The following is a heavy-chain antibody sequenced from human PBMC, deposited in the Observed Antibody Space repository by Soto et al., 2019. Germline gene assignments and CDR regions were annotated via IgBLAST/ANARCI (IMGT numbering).Heavy chain of an antibody. CDR2: IYWNDDK. Sequence: SGPTLVNPTQTLTLTCTFSGFSLSTSGVGVGWIRQPPGKALEWLALIYWNDDKRYSPSLKSRLTITKDTSKNQVVLTLTNMDHVDKATYHCAPRSKVVGATAYFQHWGQRTLVTVS. CDR3: APRSKVVGATAYFQH. CDR1: GFSLSTSGVG. V-gene: IGHV2-5*01. J-gene: IGHJ1*01. D-gene: IGHD1-26*01.